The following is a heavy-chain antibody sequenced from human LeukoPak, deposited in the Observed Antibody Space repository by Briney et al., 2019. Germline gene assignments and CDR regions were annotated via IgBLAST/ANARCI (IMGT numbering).Heavy chain of an antibody. CDR3: ARDAPAAAGYNWFDP. Sequence: ASVKVSCKASGGTISSYAIGWVRQAPGQGLEWMGGIIPIFGTANYAQKLQGRVTITTDESTSTAYMELSSLGSEDTAVYYCARDAPAAAGYNWFDPWGQGTLVTVSS. CDR1: GGTISSYA. D-gene: IGHD6-13*01. J-gene: IGHJ5*02. V-gene: IGHV1-69*05. CDR2: IIPIFGTA.